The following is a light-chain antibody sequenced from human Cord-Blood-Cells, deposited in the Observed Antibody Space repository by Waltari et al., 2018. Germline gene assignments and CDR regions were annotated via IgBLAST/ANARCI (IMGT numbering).Light chain of an antibody. V-gene: IGLV2-23*01. CDR1: SSDVGSYNL. CDR2: EGS. J-gene: IGLJ3*02. CDR3: CSYAGSSTLV. Sequence: QSALTPPASLSGSPGPSITISCTGTSSDVGSYNLVSWYQQHPGKAPKLMIYEGSKRPSGVSNRFSGSKSGNTASLTISGLQAEDEADYYCCSYAGSSTLVFGGGTKLTVL.